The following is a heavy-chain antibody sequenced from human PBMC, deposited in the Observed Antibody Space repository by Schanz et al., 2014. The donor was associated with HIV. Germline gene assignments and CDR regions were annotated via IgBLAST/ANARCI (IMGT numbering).Heavy chain of an antibody. J-gene: IGHJ4*02. Sequence: QVQLVESGGGVAQPGRSLRVSCAASGFTFNSYGMHWVRQAPGKGLEWVAVISYDGSRKHFADSVKGRFTISRDNSKNTLYLQMNSLRVEDTAVYYCAKADEIRHFDWYHPPFDSWGQGTLVTVSS. CDR3: AKADEIRHFDWYHPPFDS. CDR2: ISYDGSRK. V-gene: IGHV3-30*18. CDR1: GFTFNSYG. D-gene: IGHD3-9*01.